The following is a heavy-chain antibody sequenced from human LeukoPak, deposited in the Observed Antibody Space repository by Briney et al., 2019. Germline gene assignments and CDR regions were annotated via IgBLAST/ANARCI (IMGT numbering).Heavy chain of an antibody. V-gene: IGHV4-59*01. Sequence: PSETLSLICTVSGGSISSYYWSWIRQPPGKGLEWIGYIYYSGSTNYNPSLKSRVTISVDTSKNQFSLKLSSVTAADTAVYYCALYDSRRGGSIDYWGQGTLVTVSS. J-gene: IGHJ4*02. CDR3: ALYDSRRGGSIDY. D-gene: IGHD3-22*01. CDR2: IYYSGST. CDR1: GGSISSYY.